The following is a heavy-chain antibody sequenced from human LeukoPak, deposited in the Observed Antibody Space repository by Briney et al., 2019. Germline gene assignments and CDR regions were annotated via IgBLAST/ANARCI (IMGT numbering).Heavy chain of an antibody. Sequence: GGSLRLSCAASGFTFSTYGMSWVRQAPGKGLEWVSAISGSGGGTYFADSVKGRFTISRDNSKNTLFLQMDSLRAEDTAVYYCAKDLREYCSSTSCWDAFDIWGQGTMVTVSS. CDR1: GFTFSTYG. CDR2: ISGSGGGT. CDR3: AKDLREYCSSTSCWDAFDI. J-gene: IGHJ3*02. D-gene: IGHD2-2*01. V-gene: IGHV3-23*01.